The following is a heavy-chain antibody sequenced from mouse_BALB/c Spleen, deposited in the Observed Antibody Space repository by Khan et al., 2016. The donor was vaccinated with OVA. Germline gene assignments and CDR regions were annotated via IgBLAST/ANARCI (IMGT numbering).Heavy chain of an antibody. CDR2: INPSAGYT. CDR1: GYTFTSYW. Sequence: VQLKQSGAELAKPGASVKMSCKASGYTFTSYWMHWVKQRPGQGLEWIGYINPSAGYTDYNQKFKDKATLTADKSSSTAYMQLNSLTSEASAVYYCARDRIDYWGQGTTLTVSS. J-gene: IGHJ2*01. CDR3: ARDRIDY. V-gene: IGHV1-7*01.